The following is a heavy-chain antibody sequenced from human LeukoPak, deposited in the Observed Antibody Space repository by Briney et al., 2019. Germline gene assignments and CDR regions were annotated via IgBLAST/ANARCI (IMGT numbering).Heavy chain of an antibody. CDR3: ARCVDSSSWSNWFDP. CDR2: VWPVDFRT. CDR1: GYTFTNYW. D-gene: IGHD6-13*01. Sequence: ESLKISCKASGYTFTNYWIGWVRQMPGKGLEWMGIVWPVDFRTMYSPSFQGQVTISVDKSITTAYLQWDSLKASDTAMYYCARCVDSSSWSNWFDPWGQGTLVTVSS. V-gene: IGHV5-51*01. J-gene: IGHJ5*02.